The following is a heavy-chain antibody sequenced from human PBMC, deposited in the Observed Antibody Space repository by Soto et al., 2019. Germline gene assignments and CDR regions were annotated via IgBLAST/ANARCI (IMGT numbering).Heavy chain of an antibody. D-gene: IGHD6-13*01. CDR1: GVSLTTRGVG. CDR3: AHRIAALNFDY. J-gene: IGHJ4*02. Sequence: QITLKESGPTLVKPTQTLTLTCTLSGVSLTTRGVGVGWIRQPPGKALEWLALIYWDDDKRYSPSLKNRLTXTXXTSKNQVVLIMTNMDPEDTATYYCAHRIAALNFDYWGQGTLVTVSS. V-gene: IGHV2-5*02. CDR2: IYWDDDK.